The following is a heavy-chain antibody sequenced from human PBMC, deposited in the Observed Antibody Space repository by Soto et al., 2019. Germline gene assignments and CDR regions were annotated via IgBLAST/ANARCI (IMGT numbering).Heavy chain of an antibody. V-gene: IGHV6-1*01. D-gene: IGHD2-2*02. J-gene: IGHJ4*02. CDR3: ARYTNTWVLDY. CDR1: GDSVSSNSVA. Sequence: SETLSLTCAISGDSVSSNSVAWNWIRQSPSRGLEWLGRTYYRSKWYSDYAGSVRSRITINPDTSKNQFSLQLNSVTPEDTAVYYCARYTNTWVLDYWGQGTLVTVSS. CDR2: TYYRSKWYS.